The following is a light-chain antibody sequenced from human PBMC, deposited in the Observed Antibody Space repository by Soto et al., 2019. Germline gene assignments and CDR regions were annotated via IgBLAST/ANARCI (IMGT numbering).Light chain of an antibody. CDR1: SSDVGAYNY. CDR3: SSLTTSFTYV. J-gene: IGLJ1*01. V-gene: IGLV2-14*01. Sequence: QSALTQPASVSGSPGQSVAISCTGTSSDVGAYNYVSWYQQHPGKAPKLLLSEVSNRPSGVSDRFSGSKSGNTASLTISGLQAEDDDDYYCSSLTTSFTYVFGTGTKLTVL. CDR2: EVS.